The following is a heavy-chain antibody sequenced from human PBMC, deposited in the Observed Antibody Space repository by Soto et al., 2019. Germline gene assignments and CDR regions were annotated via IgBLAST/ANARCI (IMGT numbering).Heavy chain of an antibody. CDR1: GGSFSGYY. CDR2: INHTGIT. J-gene: IGHJ4*02. CDR3: ATSYGNAWYTY. Sequence: PSEILSLTCAVYGGSFSGYYWSWIRQPPEKGLEWIGEINHTGITNYNPSLRSRLTISVDRSKNHFTLQLTSVTAADTAVYYCATSYGNAWYTYWGQGTQVTVSS. D-gene: IGHD6-13*01. V-gene: IGHV4-34*01.